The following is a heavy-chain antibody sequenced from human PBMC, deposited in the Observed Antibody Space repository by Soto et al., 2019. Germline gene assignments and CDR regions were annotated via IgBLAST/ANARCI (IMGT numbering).Heavy chain of an antibody. Sequence: GGSLRLSCTASGFTFGDYAMHWVRQAPGKGLEWVAVISYDGSNKYYADSVKGRFTISRDNSKNTLYLQMNSLRAEDTAVYYCARDPDDSSGYPSPFDYWGQGTLVTVSS. D-gene: IGHD3-22*01. V-gene: IGHV3-30-3*01. J-gene: IGHJ4*02. CDR1: GFTFGDYA. CDR2: ISYDGSNK. CDR3: ARDPDDSSGYPSPFDY.